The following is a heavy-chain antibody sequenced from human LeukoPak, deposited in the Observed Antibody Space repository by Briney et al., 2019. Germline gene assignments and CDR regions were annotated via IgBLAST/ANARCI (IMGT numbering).Heavy chain of an antibody. CDR1: GYTFTGYY. Sequence: GASVKVSCKASGYTFTGYYMHWVRQAPGQGLEWMEWINPNSGGTNYAQKFQGRVTMTRDTSISTAYMELSRLRSDDAAVYYCARVPYCSGGSCYLDYWGQGTLVTVSS. CDR3: ARVPYCSGGSCYLDY. CDR2: INPNSGGT. V-gene: IGHV1-2*02. D-gene: IGHD2-15*01. J-gene: IGHJ4*02.